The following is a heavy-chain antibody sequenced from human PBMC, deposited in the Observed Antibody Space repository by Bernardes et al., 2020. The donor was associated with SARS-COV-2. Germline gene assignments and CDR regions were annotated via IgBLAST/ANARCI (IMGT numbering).Heavy chain of an antibody. D-gene: IGHD6-6*01. CDR2: VHYSGYT. V-gene: IGHV4-39*01. J-gene: IGHJ5*02. CDR1: GGSISRCTYY. Sequence: SEILSLTCTVSGGSISRCTYYWGWVRLPPGNGLEWIGSVHYSGYTYYSPSLKSRVTMSVDTSKKPLSLRLSSVTAADTAVYYCSRQHGSSSGNWFDPWGQGTLVTVSS. CDR3: SRQHGSSSGNWFDP.